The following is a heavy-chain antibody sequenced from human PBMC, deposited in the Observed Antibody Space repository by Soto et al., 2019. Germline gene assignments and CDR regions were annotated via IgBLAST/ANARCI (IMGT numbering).Heavy chain of an antibody. J-gene: IGHJ6*02. Sequence: GASVKVSCKASGYTFTSYYMHWVRQAPGQGLEWMGIINPGGGSTDYAQNFQGRLTMTRDASTNTGYMELSSLRSEDTAVYFCARDRGRAAAGEYYYYGMDVWGQGTTVTVYS. D-gene: IGHD6-25*01. CDR3: ARDRGRAAAGEYYYYGMDV. CDR2: INPGGGST. V-gene: IGHV1-46*01. CDR1: GYTFTSYY.